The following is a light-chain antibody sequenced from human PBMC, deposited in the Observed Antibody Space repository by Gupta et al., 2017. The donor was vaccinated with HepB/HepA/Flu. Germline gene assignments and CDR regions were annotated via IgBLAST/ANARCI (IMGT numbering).Light chain of an antibody. CDR3: QHYNNWPPYA. J-gene: IGKJ2*01. CDR1: QSVSRK. Sequence: EIAMTQSPATLSVSPGETVILSCRASQSVSRKLVWYQKKLGQAPRLLIYDASTRATDIPARFSGSGCGTEFTLTISSRQSEDFAIYYCQHYNNWPPYAFGQGTKLEIK. V-gene: IGKV3-15*01. CDR2: DAS.